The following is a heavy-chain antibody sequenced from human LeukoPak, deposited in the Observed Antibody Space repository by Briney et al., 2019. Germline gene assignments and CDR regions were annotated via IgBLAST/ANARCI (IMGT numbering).Heavy chain of an antibody. CDR3: AKGSYYDSSGSFYFDY. CDR2: ISGSGDNT. V-gene: IGHV3-23*01. J-gene: IGHJ4*02. Sequence: GGSLRLSCAASGFTFSSYAMSWVRQAPGKGLEWVSGISGSGDNTYYADSVRGRFTISRDNSKNALYVQVNSLGTEDTAAYYCAKGSYYDSSGSFYFDYWGQGTLVTVSS. D-gene: IGHD3-22*01. CDR1: GFTFSSYA.